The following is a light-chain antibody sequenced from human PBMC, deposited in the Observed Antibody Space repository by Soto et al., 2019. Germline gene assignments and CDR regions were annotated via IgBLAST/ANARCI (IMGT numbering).Light chain of an antibody. V-gene: IGKV3-20*01. CDR2: GAS. Sequence: EIVLTQIPGTLSLSPGERATLSCRASQSLSNNYLAWYQQKSGQAPRLLIHGASTRATGIPDRFSGSGSGADFTLTISGLEPEDFAVYYCQQYGTSPSWTFGQGTRVEI. CDR1: QSLSNNY. CDR3: QQYGTSPSWT. J-gene: IGKJ1*01.